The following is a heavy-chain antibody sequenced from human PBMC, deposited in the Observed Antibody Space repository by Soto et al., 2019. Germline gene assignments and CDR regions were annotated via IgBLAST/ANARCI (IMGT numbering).Heavy chain of an antibody. D-gene: IGHD3-22*01. Sequence: QVQLVQSGAEVKKPGSSVMVSCKASGGTFSSYAISWVRQAPGQGLEWMGGIIPIFGTANYAQKFQGRVTITPDEATSPAFMGLCSLRSEDTAVYYCASRTVIVVVCDYYFGMDVWRQGTTATVSS. J-gene: IGHJ6*02. CDR1: GGTFSSYA. CDR3: ASRTVIVVVCDYYFGMDV. V-gene: IGHV1-69*01. CDR2: IIPIFGTA.